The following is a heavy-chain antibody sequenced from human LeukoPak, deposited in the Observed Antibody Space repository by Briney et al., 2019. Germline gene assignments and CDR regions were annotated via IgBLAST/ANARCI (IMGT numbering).Heavy chain of an antibody. Sequence: SVKVSCKASGGTFSSYAISWVRQAPGQGLEWMGGIIPIFGTANYAQKFQGRVTITTDESTSTAYMELSSMRSEDTAVYYCAKCSGYYYYYYMDVWGKGTTVTVSS. CDR3: AKCSGYYYYYYMDV. CDR2: IIPIFGTA. D-gene: IGHD3-10*02. J-gene: IGHJ6*03. CDR1: GGTFSSYA. V-gene: IGHV1-69*05.